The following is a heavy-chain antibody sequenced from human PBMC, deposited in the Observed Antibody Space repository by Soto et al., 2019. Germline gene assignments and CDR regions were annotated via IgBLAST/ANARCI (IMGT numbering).Heavy chain of an antibody. D-gene: IGHD3-10*01. CDR2: MNPNSGNT. J-gene: IGHJ4*02. V-gene: IGHV1-8*01. CDR1: GYTFTSYD. Sequence: ASVKVSCKASGYTFTSYDINWVRQATGQGLEWMGWMNPNSGNTGYAQKFQGRVTMTRTTSISTAYMELSSLRSEDTDMYFCERGVASNALLGIVELPEGYYLDDWGQGTMVTVSS. CDR3: ERGVASNALLGIVELPEGYYLDD.